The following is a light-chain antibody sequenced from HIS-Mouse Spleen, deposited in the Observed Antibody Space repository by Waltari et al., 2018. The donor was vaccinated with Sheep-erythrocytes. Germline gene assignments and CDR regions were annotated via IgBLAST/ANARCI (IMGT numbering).Light chain of an antibody. J-gene: IGLJ3*02. CDR3: CSYAGSYTWV. V-gene: IGLV2-11*01. CDR2: DVS. Sequence: QSALTQPRSVSGSPGQSVTLSCTGPSSDVGGYNDVSWYQQHPGKAPQLMIYDVSKRPSGVPDRFSGSKSGNTASLTISGLQAEDEADYYCCSYAGSYTWVFGGGTKLTVL. CDR1: SSDVGGYND.